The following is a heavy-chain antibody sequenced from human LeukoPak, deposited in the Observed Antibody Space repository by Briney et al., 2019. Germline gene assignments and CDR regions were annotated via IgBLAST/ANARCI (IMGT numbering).Heavy chain of an antibody. D-gene: IGHD6-13*01. CDR1: GFTFTRNA. Sequence: GGSLRLSCAASGFTFTRNAMAWVRQAPGKGLEWVSAIDGSGGTTFYADSVKGRFTISRDNSKNTLFLQMNSLRAEDTAVYYCAKDRAQQLVLDFWGQGTLVTVSS. J-gene: IGHJ4*02. CDR3: AKDRAQQLVLDF. V-gene: IGHV3-23*01. CDR2: IDGSGGTT.